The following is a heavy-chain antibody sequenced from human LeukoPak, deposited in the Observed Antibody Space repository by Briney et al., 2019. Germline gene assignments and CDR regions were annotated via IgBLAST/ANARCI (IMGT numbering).Heavy chain of an antibody. CDR3: ARDPAGYDFWSGYYTSRYYFDY. V-gene: IGHV1-18*01. CDR2: ISAYNGNT. Sequence: ASVKVSCKASGYTFTSYGISWVRQAPGQGLEWMGWISAYNGNTNYAQKLQGRVTMTTDTSASTAYMELRSLRSGDTAVYYCARDPAGYDFWSGYYTSRYYFDYWGQGTLVTVSS. D-gene: IGHD3-3*01. J-gene: IGHJ4*02. CDR1: GYTFTSYG.